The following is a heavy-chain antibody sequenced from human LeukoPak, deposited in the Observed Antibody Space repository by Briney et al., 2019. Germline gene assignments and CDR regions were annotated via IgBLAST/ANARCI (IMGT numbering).Heavy chain of an antibody. CDR3: ARGEKDGSLDS. CDR2: TKEDGSAR. CDR1: GFTFSSSW. Sequence: GGSLRLSCVAPGFTFSSSWMTWVRQAPGKGLEWVANTKEDGSARYYVESVKGRFTVSRDNAKNSLFLQMDRLKVEDTAVYYCARGEKDGSLDSWGQGSLVTVSS. J-gene: IGHJ4*02. V-gene: IGHV3-7*01.